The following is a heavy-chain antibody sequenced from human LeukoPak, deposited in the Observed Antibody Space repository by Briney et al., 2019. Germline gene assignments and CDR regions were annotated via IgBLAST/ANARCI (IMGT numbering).Heavy chain of an antibody. V-gene: IGHV4-34*01. CDR1: IDSFSNYH. CDR3: ARGQGATVPQVGKTWFDP. D-gene: IGHD1-26*01. J-gene: IGHJ5*02. Sequence: SETLSLTCAVYIDSFSNYHWNWIRQTPAKGMEWVGEVNESGGTNISPSLRSRVILSVDTSKNQFSLKLISVTVADTAIYYCARGQGATVPQVGKTWFDPWGQGTRVTVSS. CDR2: VNESGGT.